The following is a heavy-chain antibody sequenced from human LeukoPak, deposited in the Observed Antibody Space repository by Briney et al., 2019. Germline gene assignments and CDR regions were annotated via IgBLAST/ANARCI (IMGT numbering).Heavy chain of an antibody. J-gene: IGHJ3*02. CDR2: IYTGDSDI. D-gene: IGHD3-22*01. Sequence: GASLKISCKGSGSRFTSYWIGWVRQMPGKGLEGMGIIYTGDSDIRYSPSFQGHVTISADKSISTAYLQWSSLKASDTAMYYCASGLYDSSAFDIWGQGTMVTVSS. V-gene: IGHV5-51*01. CDR3: ASGLYDSSAFDI. CDR1: GSRFTSYW.